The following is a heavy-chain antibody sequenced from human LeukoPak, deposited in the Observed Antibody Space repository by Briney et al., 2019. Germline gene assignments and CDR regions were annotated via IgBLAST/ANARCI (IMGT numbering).Heavy chain of an antibody. J-gene: IGHJ3*02. Sequence: SETLSLTCTVSGGSITSSSFYWGWIRQPPGKGLEWIGNIFHTGSTHYNPSLKNRITISIDTPKKQFSLRLTSVTAADTAVYYCARGDGAFDIWGQGTMVTVSS. CDR2: IFHTGST. D-gene: IGHD3-10*01. CDR3: ARGDGAFDI. V-gene: IGHV4-39*01. CDR1: GGSITSSSFY.